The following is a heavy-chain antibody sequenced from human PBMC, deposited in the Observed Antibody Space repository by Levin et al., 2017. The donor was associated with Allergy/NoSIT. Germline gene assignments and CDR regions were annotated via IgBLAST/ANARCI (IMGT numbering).Heavy chain of an antibody. CDR3: ARGALDGGLIVVYYFDL. D-gene: IGHD1-26*01. CDR2: ITGPGDST. V-gene: IGHV3-23*01. CDR1: GFTFNNYA. J-gene: IGHJ2*01. Sequence: GESLKISCSASGFTFNNYALNWVRQAPGKGLEWVSAITGPGDSTLYTDSVKGRFTISRDNSKNTLYLQMNFLRAEDTALYYCARGALDGGLIVVYYFDLWGRGSLVTVSS.